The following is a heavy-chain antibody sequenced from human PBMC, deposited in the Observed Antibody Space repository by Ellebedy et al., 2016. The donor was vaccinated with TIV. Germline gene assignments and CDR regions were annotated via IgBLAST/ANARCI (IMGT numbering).Heavy chain of an antibody. V-gene: IGHV3-30*03. Sequence: GGSLRLXXAASGFTFSSYGMHWVRQAPGKGLEWVAVISYDGSNKYYADSVKGRFTISRDNSKNTLYLQMNSLRAEDTAVYYCARSSSRPFDYWGQGTLVTVSS. CDR2: ISYDGSNK. D-gene: IGHD2-2*01. J-gene: IGHJ4*02. CDR1: GFTFSSYG. CDR3: ARSSSRPFDY.